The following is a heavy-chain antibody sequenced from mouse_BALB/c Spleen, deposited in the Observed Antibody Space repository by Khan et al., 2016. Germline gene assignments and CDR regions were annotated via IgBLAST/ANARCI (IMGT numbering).Heavy chain of an antibody. CDR1: GFSLTNSG. CDR3: ARDGQDYDAWFAS. Sequence: VELVESGPGLVAPSQSLSITCTVSGFSLTNSGVHWIRQPPGKGLEWLGVIWPGGSTDYNSALMSRLSITKDNSQNQVFLKMISLQTDDTAMYYCARDGQDYDAWFASWGQGTLVIVSA. CDR2: IWPGGST. D-gene: IGHD2-4*01. J-gene: IGHJ3*01. V-gene: IGHV2-9*02.